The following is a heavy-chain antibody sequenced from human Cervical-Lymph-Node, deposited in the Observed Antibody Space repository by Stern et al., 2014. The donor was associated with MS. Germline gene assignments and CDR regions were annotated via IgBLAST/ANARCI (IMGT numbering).Heavy chain of an antibody. CDR1: GGSISSYY. V-gene: IGHV4-4*07. D-gene: IGHD2-2*03. CDR3: ARDLGYCSSTSCPNWFDP. J-gene: IGHJ5*02. CDR2: IYTSGSP. Sequence: QVQLQESGPGLVKPSETLSLTCTVSGGSISSYYWSWIRQPAGQGLEWIGRIYTSGSPNCTPSLKSRVPISVVPSKNHFSLKLSSVTAADTAVYYCARDLGYCSSTSCPNWFDPWGQGTLVTVSS.